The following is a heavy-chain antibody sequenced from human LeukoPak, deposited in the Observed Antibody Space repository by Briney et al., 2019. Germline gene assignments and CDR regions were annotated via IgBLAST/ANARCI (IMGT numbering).Heavy chain of an antibody. D-gene: IGHD2/OR15-2a*01. J-gene: IGHJ4*02. CDR3: ARGGLSIMGY. V-gene: IGHV3-13*01. Sequence: GGSPRLSCAASGFTLSTYDMHWVRHPTGEGLEWVSIIYRAGDTYYPGSVKGRFTISRDNAKNSLYLQMNSLRAEDTAVYYCARGGLSIMGYWGQGTLVTVSS. CDR2: IYRAGDT. CDR1: GFTLSTYD.